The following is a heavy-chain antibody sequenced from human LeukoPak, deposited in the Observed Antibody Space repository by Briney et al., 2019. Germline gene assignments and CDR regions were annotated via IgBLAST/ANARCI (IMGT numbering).Heavy chain of an antibody. V-gene: IGHV5-51*01. Sequence: GEALEILFQGFGWRFTKYWIGWGRPRPGKGEEGMGMIYPGECDTRYSPSFQGQVTISGEKSINTAYLQWISLKASDSAIYYCAKSPYSSSWYAFDYWGQGTLVTVSS. CDR2: IYPGECDT. J-gene: IGHJ4*02. D-gene: IGHD6-13*01. CDR1: GWRFTKYW. CDR3: AKSPYSSSWYAFDY.